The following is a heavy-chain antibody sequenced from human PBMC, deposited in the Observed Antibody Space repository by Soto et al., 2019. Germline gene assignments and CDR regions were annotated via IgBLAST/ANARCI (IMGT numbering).Heavy chain of an antibody. D-gene: IGHD1-1*01. Sequence: VGSLRLSCAASGFTFSSYAMSWVRQAPGKGLDWVSAISGSAGSTYYADSVKGRFTISRDNSKNTLYLQMNSLRAEDTAVYYCSSADRYHSDFYIDAWGQGITITV. V-gene: IGHV3-23*01. J-gene: IGHJ6*02. CDR2: ISGSAGST. CDR3: SSADRYHSDFYIDA. CDR1: GFTFSSYA.